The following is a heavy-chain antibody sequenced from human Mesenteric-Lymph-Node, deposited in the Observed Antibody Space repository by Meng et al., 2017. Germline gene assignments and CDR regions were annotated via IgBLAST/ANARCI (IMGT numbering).Heavy chain of an antibody. Sequence: ASVKVSCKASGYTFTSYYIQWVRQAPGQGLEWVGVIGPGGGSTNYAQNFQGRVTMTRDTSTSAVYMELSILRSEDTAVYYCAVPPHYGMDVWGQGTTVTVS. CDR3: AVPPHYGMDV. CDR2: IGPGGGST. J-gene: IGHJ6*02. CDR1: GYTFTSYY. V-gene: IGHV1-46*01.